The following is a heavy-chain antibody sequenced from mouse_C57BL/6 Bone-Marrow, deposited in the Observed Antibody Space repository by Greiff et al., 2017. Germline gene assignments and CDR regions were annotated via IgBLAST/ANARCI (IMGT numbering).Heavy chain of an antibody. CDR1: GYTFTEYT. CDR2: FYPGSGSI. D-gene: IGHD1-1*01. J-gene: IGHJ3*01. CDR3: ARLESWYYDGSMAWFAY. Sequence: QVQLQQSGAELVKPGASVKLSCKASGYTFTEYTIHWVKQRSGQGLEWIGWFYPGSGSIKYNEKFKDKATLTADKSSSTVYMELSRSTSEDSAVXFCARLESWYYDGSMAWFAYWGQGTLVTVSA. V-gene: IGHV1-62-2*01.